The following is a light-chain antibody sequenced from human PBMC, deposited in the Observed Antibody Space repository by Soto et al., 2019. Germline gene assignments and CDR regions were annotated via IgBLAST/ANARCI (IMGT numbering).Light chain of an antibody. CDR1: QDISNY. CDR3: QQSYSTLLT. V-gene: IGKV1-39*01. J-gene: IGKJ4*01. CDR2: AAS. Sequence: DIHMTQSPSTLSASVGDRVTITCRASQDISNYLNWYQQKPGKAPQLLIYAASSFHSGVPSRFSPSGSGTDFTLTISSLQPEDFATYFCQQSYSTLLTFGGGTKVDIK.